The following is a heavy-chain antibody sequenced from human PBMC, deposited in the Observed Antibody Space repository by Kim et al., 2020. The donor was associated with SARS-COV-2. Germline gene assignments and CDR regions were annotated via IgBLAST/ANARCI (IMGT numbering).Heavy chain of an antibody. CDR3: ARLGWGYSSSWFGYYYYMDV. D-gene: IGHD6-13*01. J-gene: IGHJ6*03. V-gene: IGHV1-8*01. CDR1: GYTFTSYD. CDR2: INLTMVTT. Sequence: ASVKVSCKASGYTFTSYDINWVRQATGQGLEWMEWINLTMVTTGYAQKFKGRSTMTRNTTISTAYMELSSLRPEDTAVYYWARLGWGYSSSWFGYYYYMDVWGKGTTVTVSS.